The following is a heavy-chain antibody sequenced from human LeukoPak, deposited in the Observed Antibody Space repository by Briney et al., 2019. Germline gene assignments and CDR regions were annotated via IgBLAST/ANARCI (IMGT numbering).Heavy chain of an antibody. CDR1: EFIFSDYG. CDR2: ISGSGGNT. D-gene: IGHD3-22*01. Sequence: GGSLRLSCAASEFIFSDYGMHWVRQAPGKGLEWVSGISGSGGNTYYADSVRGRFTISRDNSKNTLYLQLNSLTAEDTALYYCAKGLEDRHDSSGYYSNWFDPWGQGTLVTVSS. CDR3: AKGLEDRHDSSGYYSNWFDP. J-gene: IGHJ5*02. V-gene: IGHV3-23*01.